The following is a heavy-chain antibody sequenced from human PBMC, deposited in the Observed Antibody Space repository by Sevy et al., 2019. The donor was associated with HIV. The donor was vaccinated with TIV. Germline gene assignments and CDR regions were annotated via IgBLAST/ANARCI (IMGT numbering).Heavy chain of an antibody. J-gene: IGHJ5*01. Sequence: GGSLRLSCATSGFTFSSYSMHWVRQAPGKGLEWVATISYDGINKHYADSVRGRFTISRDNSKKTLYLQMNSLRDEDTTIYYCARDAARVIVPTAGFDSWGQGTLVTVSS. CDR1: GFTFSSYS. V-gene: IGHV3-30-3*01. D-gene: IGHD1-1*01. CDR3: ARDAARVIVPTAGFDS. CDR2: ISYDGINK.